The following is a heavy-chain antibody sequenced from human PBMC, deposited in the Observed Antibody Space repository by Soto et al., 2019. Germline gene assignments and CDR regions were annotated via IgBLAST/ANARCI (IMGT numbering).Heavy chain of an antibody. CDR1: GYTFTSYG. CDR2: ISAYNGNT. CDR3: AREEVTMVRGVIMPDAFDI. V-gene: IGHV1-18*01. J-gene: IGHJ3*02. Sequence: ASVKVSCKASGYTFTSYGISWVRQAPGQGLEWMGWISAYNGNTNYAQKLQGRVTMTTDTSTSTAYMELRSLRSDDTAVYYCAREEVTMVRGVIMPDAFDIWGQGTMVTVS. D-gene: IGHD3-10*01.